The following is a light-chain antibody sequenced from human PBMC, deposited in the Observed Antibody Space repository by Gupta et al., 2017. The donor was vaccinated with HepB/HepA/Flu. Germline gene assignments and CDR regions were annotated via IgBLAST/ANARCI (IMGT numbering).Light chain of an antibody. CDR3: QQLNRYPPYT. CDR1: QGISSY. Sequence: DIQLTQSPSFLSASVGDRVTITCRASQGISSYLAWYQQKPGKAPKLLIYAASTLQSGVPSRVSGSGSGTEFTLTISSLQPEDFATYYCQQLNRYPPYTFGQGTKLEIK. CDR2: AAS. J-gene: IGKJ2*01. V-gene: IGKV1-9*01.